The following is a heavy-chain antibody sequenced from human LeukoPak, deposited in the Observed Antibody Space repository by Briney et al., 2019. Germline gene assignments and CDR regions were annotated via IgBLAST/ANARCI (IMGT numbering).Heavy chain of an antibody. J-gene: IGHJ3*02. CDR1: GGSISSSNW. CDR2: IYHSGST. D-gene: IGHD6-13*01. V-gene: IGHV4-4*02. CDR3: ATSSRRIAAAGTHDAFDI. Sequence: SGTLSLTCAVSGGSISSSNWWSWVRQPPGRGLEWIGEIYHSGSTNYNPSLKSRVTISVDKSKNQFSLKLSSVTAADTAVYYCATSSRRIAAAGTHDAFDIWGQGTMVTVSS.